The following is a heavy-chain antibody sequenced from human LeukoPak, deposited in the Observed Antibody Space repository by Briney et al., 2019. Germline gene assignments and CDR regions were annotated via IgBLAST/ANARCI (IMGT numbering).Heavy chain of an antibody. D-gene: IGHD1-26*01. CDR1: GGSFSGYY. J-gene: IGHJ4*02. CDR2: INHSGST. Sequence: SETLSLTCAVYGGSFSGYYWSWIRQPPGKGLEWIGEINHSGSTNYNPSLKSRLTMSADTSKNEFSLKLSSVTAADTAVYYCARHSHLYYFDYWGQGTLVTVSS. CDR3: ARHSHLYYFDY. V-gene: IGHV4-34*01.